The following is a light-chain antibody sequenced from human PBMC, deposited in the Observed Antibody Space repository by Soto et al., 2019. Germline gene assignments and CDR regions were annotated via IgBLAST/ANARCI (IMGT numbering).Light chain of an antibody. CDR1: SSDVGEYDY. CDR2: DVS. V-gene: IGLV2-11*01. Sequence: QSVLTQPRSVSGSPGQSVTISCTGTSSDVGEYDYVSWYQYHPGKAPKLMIYDVSQRPSGVPDRFSGSKSGNTASLTISGLQAEDEADYYCCSYAGSRVFGGGTQLTVL. CDR3: CSYAGSRV. J-gene: IGLJ3*02.